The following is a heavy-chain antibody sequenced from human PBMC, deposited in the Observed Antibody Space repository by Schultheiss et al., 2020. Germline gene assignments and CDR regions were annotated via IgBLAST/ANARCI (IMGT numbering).Heavy chain of an antibody. J-gene: IGHJ6*02. V-gene: IGHV3-30-3*01. CDR1: GFTFSSYA. D-gene: IGHD2/OR15-2a*01. Sequence: GGSLRLSCAASGFTFSSYAMHWVRQAPGKGLEWVAVISYDGSNKYYADSVKGRFTISRDNAKNSLFLQMSRLRAEDTAIYYCARHSIYYYGMDVWGQGTTVTVSS. CDR2: ISYDGSNK. CDR3: ARHSIYYYGMDV.